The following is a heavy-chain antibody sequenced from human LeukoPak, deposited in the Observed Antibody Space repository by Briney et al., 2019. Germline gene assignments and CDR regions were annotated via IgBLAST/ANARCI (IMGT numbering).Heavy chain of an antibody. J-gene: IGHJ3*02. D-gene: IGHD3-9*01. Sequence: GGSLRLSCAASGFTFSSYAMSWVRQAPGKGLEWVSAISGSGGSTYYADSVKGRFTISRDNSKNTLYLQMNGLRAEDTAVYYCAHSGLRYFDWVPDDAFDIWGQGTMVTVSS. CDR2: ISGSGGST. V-gene: IGHV3-23*01. CDR1: GFTFSSYA. CDR3: AHSGLRYFDWVPDDAFDI.